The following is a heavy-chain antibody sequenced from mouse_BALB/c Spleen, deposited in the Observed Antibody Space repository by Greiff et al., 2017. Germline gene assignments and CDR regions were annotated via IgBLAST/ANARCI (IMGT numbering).Heavy chain of an antibody. CDR2: ILPGSGST. D-gene: IGHD2-3*01. CDR3: AREKDGRGDYAMDY. J-gene: IGHJ4*01. CDR1: GYTFSSYW. Sequence: VQLQQSGAELMKPGASVKISCKATGYTFSSYWIEWVKQRPGHGLEWIGEILPGSGSTNYNEKFKGKATFTADTSSNTAYMQLSSLTSEDSAVYYCAREKDGRGDYAMDYWGQGTSVTVSS. V-gene: IGHV1-9*01.